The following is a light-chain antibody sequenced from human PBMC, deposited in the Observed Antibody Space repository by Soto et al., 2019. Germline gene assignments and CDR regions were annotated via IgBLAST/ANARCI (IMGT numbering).Light chain of an antibody. Sequence: EIVLTQSPGTLSLSPGERATLSCRASQSVSSSYLSWYQQKPVQAPRLLIYGASSSATGIPDRFSGSGSGTDFTLTISSLEPEDFAVYYCQQYGSSPPWTFGQGTKVDI. V-gene: IGKV3-20*01. J-gene: IGKJ1*01. CDR1: QSVSSSY. CDR2: GAS. CDR3: QQYGSSPPWT.